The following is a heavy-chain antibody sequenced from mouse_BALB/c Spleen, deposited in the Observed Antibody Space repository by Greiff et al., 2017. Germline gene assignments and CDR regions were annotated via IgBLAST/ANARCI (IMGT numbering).Heavy chain of an antibody. CDR2: IWTGGGT. J-gene: IGHJ3*01. Sequence: VKLQESGPGLVAPSQSLSITCTVSGFSLTSYDISWIRQPPGKGLEWLGVIWTGGGTNYNSAFMSRLSISKDNSKSQVFLKMNSLQTDDTAIYYCVRDHYYGSSYGFAYWGQGTLVTVSA. V-gene: IGHV2-9-2*01. CDR1: GFSLTSYD. CDR3: VRDHYYGSSYGFAY. D-gene: IGHD1-1*01.